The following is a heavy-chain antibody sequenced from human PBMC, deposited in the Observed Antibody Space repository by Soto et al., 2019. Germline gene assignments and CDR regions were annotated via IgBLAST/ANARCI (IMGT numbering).Heavy chain of an antibody. CDR3: VRDKRDLRFLEWSYYFDY. V-gene: IGHV3-48*02. J-gene: IGHJ4*02. CDR1: GFTISGCS. CDR2: ITIRTGNI. Sequence: GGSLRVSCEASGFTISGCSMNWVRQAPGKGLEWLAYITIRTGNIVYADSVRGRFTISADNAENSVFLQMNSLRDEDTAVYFCVRDKRDLRFLEWSYYFDYWGQGTLVTVSS. D-gene: IGHD3-3*01.